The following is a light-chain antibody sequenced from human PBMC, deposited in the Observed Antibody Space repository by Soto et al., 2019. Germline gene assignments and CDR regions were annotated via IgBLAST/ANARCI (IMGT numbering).Light chain of an antibody. CDR2: GAS. Sequence: GAVSLKKEERATLSCRASQSVSSSYLAWYQQKPGQAPRLLIYGASSRATGIPDRFSGSGSGTDFTLTISRLEPEDFAVYYCQQYGSSSWLAFG. CDR3: QQYGSSSWLA. V-gene: IGKV3-20*01. CDR1: QSVSSSY. J-gene: IGKJ4*01.